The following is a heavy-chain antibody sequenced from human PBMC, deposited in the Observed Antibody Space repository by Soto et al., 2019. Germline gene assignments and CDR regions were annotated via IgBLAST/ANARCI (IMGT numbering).Heavy chain of an antibody. CDR1: GFTFNSYA. CDR3: AKNADCWSWGMDV. Sequence: EVQLLESGGGLIQPGGSLRLSCAASGFTFNSYAMTWVRQAPGKGLEWVSIISSSGDGTYYVDSVKGRFTISRDNSRNTLNLQMNSLRAEDTAVYYCAKNADCWSWGMDVWGQGTTVTVSS. J-gene: IGHJ6*02. CDR2: ISSSGDGT. V-gene: IGHV3-23*01. D-gene: IGHD3-3*01.